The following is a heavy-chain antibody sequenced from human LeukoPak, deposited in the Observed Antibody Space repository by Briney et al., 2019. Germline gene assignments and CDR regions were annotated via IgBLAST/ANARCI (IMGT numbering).Heavy chain of an antibody. V-gene: IGHV3-30-3*01. Sequence: LSLTCTVSGGSVSSYGLHWVRQAPGKGLEWAAVISYDGSNTYYADSVKGRFTISRDNSKNTVYLQMNSLRAEDTAVYYCARDIRDETAGGSYWGQGTLVTVSS. J-gene: IGHJ4*02. CDR1: GGSVSSYG. D-gene: IGHD6-13*01. CDR2: ISYDGSNT. CDR3: ARDIRDETAGGSY.